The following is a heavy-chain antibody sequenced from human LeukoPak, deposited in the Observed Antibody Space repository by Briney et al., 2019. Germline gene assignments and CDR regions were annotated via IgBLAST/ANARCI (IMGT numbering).Heavy chain of an antibody. V-gene: IGHV3-9*01. CDR1: GFTFDDYA. Sequence: PGGSLRLSCAASGFTFDDYAMHWVRQAPGKGLEWVSGISWNSGSIGYADSVKGRFTISRDNAKNSLYLQMNSLRAEDTALYYCARGSGTYYNDAFDIWGQGTMVTVSS. J-gene: IGHJ3*02. D-gene: IGHD3-10*01. CDR3: ARGSGTYYNDAFDI. CDR2: ISWNSGSI.